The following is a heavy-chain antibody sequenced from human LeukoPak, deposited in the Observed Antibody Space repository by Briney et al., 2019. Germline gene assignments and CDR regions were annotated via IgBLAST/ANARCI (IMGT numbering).Heavy chain of an antibody. Sequence: SETLSLTCTVSGGSISSSNYYWGWVRQPPGKGLEWIGTIFYNGGTQYSPSLKSRVTISVDTSKNQFSLNLSSVTAADTAVYFCARGSRRSYFDYWGPGALVLVSS. J-gene: IGHJ4*02. CDR2: IFYNGGT. V-gene: IGHV4-39*07. CDR3: ARGSRRSYFDY. CDR1: GGSISSSNYY.